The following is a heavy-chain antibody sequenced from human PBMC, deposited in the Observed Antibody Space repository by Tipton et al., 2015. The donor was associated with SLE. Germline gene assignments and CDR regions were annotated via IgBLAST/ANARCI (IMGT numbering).Heavy chain of an antibody. CDR2: ISSDSSYI. J-gene: IGHJ6*02. CDR1: GFSFDSYA. V-gene: IGHV3-21*03. Sequence: SLRLSCAASGFSFDSYAMSWVRQAPGKGLEWVSSISSDSSYIYYADSVKGRFTISRDNAKNSLYLEMNSLRAEDTAVYYCARVLDTTMVDYFYYGMDVWGQGTTVTVSS. CDR3: ARVLDTTMVDYFYYGMDV. D-gene: IGHD5-18*01.